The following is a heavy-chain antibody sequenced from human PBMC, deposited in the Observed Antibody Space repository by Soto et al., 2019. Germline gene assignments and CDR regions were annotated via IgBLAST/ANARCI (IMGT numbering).Heavy chain of an antibody. CDR3: ARGDYYGSGSTYYFDY. Sequence: QLQLQESGSGLVKPSQTLSLTCAVSGGSISSGGYSWSWIRQPPGKGLEWIGYIYHSGSTYYNPSLKSRVTISVDRSTNQFSLKLSSVTAADTAVYYFARGDYYGSGSTYYFDYWGQGTLVTVSS. D-gene: IGHD3-10*01. CDR2: IYHSGST. V-gene: IGHV4-30-2*01. CDR1: GGSISSGGYS. J-gene: IGHJ4*02.